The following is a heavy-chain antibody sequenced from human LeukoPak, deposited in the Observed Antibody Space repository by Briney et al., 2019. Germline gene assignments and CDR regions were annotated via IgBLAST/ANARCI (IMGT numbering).Heavy chain of an antibody. CDR2: IYPGDSDT. CDR1: GYIFTTYW. D-gene: IGHD6-13*01. CDR3: ARGPGEGSSSLDV. J-gene: IGHJ6*02. Sequence: GESLKISCQGSGYIFTTYWIAWGRQMPGKGLEWMGIIYPGDSDTRYSPSFQGQVTISADKSISTAYLQWSSLKASDTAMYYCARGPGEGSSSLDVWGQGTTVTVSS. V-gene: IGHV5-51*01.